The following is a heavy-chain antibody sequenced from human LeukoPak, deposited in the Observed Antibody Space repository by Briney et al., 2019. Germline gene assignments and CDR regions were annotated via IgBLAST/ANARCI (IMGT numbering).Heavy chain of an antibody. CDR2: IWYDGSNK. V-gene: IGHV3-33*01. D-gene: IGHD6-19*01. CDR1: GFTFSSYG. J-gene: IGHJ6*02. Sequence: GGSLRLSCAASGFTFSSYGMHWVRQAPGKGLEWVAVIWYDGSNKYYADSVKGRFTISRDNSKNTLYLQMNSLRAEDTAVYYCARDSSEGGDGMDVWGQGTTVTVSS. CDR3: ARDSSEGGDGMDV.